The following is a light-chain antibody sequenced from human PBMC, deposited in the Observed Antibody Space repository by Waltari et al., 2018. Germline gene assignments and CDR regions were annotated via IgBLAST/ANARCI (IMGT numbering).Light chain of an antibody. J-gene: IGKJ5*01. CDR1: QNIFTS. CDR2: YAS. Sequence: EVVLTQSPDFQSVTPKEKVTITCRASQNIFTSLHWYQQKPGQSPKLLITYASQSFSWVPSRFSGSGSGTDFTLILNGLEAEDAATYYCHQSRTFPITFGQGTRLEIK. CDR3: HQSRTFPIT. V-gene: IGKV6-21*01.